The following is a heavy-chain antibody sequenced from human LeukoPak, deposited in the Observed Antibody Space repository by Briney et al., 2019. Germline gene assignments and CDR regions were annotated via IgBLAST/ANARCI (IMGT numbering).Heavy chain of an antibody. J-gene: IGHJ4*02. Sequence: GGSLRLSCAASGFTFSTSAMSWVRQAPGKGLEWVSGISGSGDSTYYVDSVKGRFTISRDNAKNTLYLQMNSLRAEDTAVYYCARAFYYYGSGRPTDYWGQGTLVTVSS. CDR1: GFTFSTSA. V-gene: IGHV3-23*01. CDR3: ARAFYYYGSGRPTDY. CDR2: ISGSGDST. D-gene: IGHD3-10*01.